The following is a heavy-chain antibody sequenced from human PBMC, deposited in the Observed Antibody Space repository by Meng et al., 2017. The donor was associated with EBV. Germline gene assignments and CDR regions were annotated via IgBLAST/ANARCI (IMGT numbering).Heavy chain of an antibody. CDR2: IYPNSGGT. V-gene: IGHV1-2*02. CDR1: GYEFSDHH. Sequence: GECESPGASVQGSCQTSGYEFSDHHMHWARQAPGQGIEWMGWIYPNSGGTHYAQKFQDRVTMTRDTSISTVYVELSRLTSDDTAVYYCVRDHNWGPDYWGQGTLVTVSS. CDR3: VRDHNWGPDY. D-gene: IGHD1-1*01. J-gene: IGHJ4*02.